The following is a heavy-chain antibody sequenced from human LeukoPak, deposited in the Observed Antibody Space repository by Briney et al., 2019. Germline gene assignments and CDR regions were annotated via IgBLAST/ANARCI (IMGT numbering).Heavy chain of an antibody. CDR3: AKDLYWDSSGYYHDY. CDR2: ISGSGGST. J-gene: IGHJ4*02. Sequence: GGSLRLSCAASGFTFSSYAMSWVRQAPGKGLEWVSAISGSGGSTYYADSVKGRFTISRDNSKNTLYLQMNSLRAEDTAVYYCAKDLYWDSSGYYHDYWGQGTLVTVSS. CDR1: GFTFSSYA. V-gene: IGHV3-23*01. D-gene: IGHD3-22*01.